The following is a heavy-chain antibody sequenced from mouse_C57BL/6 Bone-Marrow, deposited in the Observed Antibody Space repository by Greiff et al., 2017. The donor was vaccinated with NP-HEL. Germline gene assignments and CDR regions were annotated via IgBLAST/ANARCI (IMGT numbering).Heavy chain of an antibody. CDR3: ARLRRGGGFAY. D-gene: IGHD2-12*01. V-gene: IGHV5-4*03. J-gene: IGHJ3*01. Sequence: EVKLVESGGGLVKPGGSLKLSCAASGFTFSSYAMSWVRQTPEKRLEWVATISDGGSYTYYPDNVKGRFTISRDNAKNNLYLQIRHMKSEDTAMYYCARLRRGGGFAYWGQGTLVTVSA. CDR1: GFTFSSYA. CDR2: ISDGGSYT.